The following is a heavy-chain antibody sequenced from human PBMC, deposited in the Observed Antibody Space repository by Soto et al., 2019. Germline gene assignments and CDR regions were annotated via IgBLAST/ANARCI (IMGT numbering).Heavy chain of an antibody. J-gene: IGHJ4*02. CDR2: ISAYNGNT. D-gene: IGHD2-2*01. CDR1: GYTFTSYS. V-gene: IGHV1-18*01. CDR3: AGYCSSTSCYGWGYFDY. Sequence: ASVKVSCKASGYTFTSYSISWVRQAPGQGLEWMGWISAYNGNTNYAQKLQGRVTMTTDTSTSTAYMELRSLRSDDTAVYYCAGYCSSTSCYGWGYFDYWGQGTLVTVSS.